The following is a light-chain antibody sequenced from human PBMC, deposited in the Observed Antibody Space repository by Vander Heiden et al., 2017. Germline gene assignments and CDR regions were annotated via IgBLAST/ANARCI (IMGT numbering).Light chain of an antibody. Sequence: DIQMTQSPSSLSASVGDKITITCQASLDITNYLNWYQQKPGKAPKLLIYDASNLETGVPSRFSGSGSGTHFTFTISSLRPEDFATYYCQQYDYLPPTFGQGTRLEIK. J-gene: IGKJ5*01. V-gene: IGKV1-33*01. CDR3: QQYDYLPPT. CDR2: DAS. CDR1: LDITNY.